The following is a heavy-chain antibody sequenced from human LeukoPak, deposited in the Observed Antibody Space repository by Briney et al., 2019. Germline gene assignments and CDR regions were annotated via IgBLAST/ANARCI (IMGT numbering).Heavy chain of an antibody. V-gene: IGHV3-21*01. CDR2: ISSSSSYI. Sequence: GGSLRLSCAASGFTFSSYSMNWVRQAPGKGLEWVSSISSSSSYIYYADSVKGRFTISRDNAKNSLYLQMNSLRAEDTAVYYCARDQRNVYCSSTSCYDPVAYYMDVWGKGTTVTISS. D-gene: IGHD2-2*01. J-gene: IGHJ6*03. CDR3: ARDQRNVYCSSTSCYDPVAYYMDV. CDR1: GFTFSSYS.